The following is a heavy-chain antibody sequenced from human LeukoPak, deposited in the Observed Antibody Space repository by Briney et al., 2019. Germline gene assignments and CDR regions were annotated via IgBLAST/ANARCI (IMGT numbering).Heavy chain of an antibody. CDR3: AKSPAMGYSNYPFDY. D-gene: IGHD4-11*01. Sequence: GGSLRLSCAASGFTFSSYAMSWVRQAPGKGLEWVSAISGSGGSTYYADSVKGRFTISRDNSKNTLYLQINSLRVDDTAVYYCAKSPAMGYSNYPFDYWGQGTLVTVSS. V-gene: IGHV3-23*01. J-gene: IGHJ4*02. CDR2: ISGSGGST. CDR1: GFTFSSYA.